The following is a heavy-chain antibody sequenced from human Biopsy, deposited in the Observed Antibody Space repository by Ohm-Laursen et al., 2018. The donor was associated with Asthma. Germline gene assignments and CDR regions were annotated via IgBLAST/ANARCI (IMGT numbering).Heavy chain of an antibody. V-gene: IGHV1-69*01. CDR2: INSVFGTT. J-gene: IGHJ4*02. D-gene: IGHD2-2*01. CDR1: GGTFNTYV. Sequence: SSVKVSCKSLGGTFNTYVIGWVRQAPGQGLEWMGGINSVFGTTTYPQKFHDRVTITADDSTSTAYMELSSLRSEDTAVYYCARKAGSCISRTCYSLDFWGQGTLVTVSS. CDR3: ARKAGSCISRTCYSLDF.